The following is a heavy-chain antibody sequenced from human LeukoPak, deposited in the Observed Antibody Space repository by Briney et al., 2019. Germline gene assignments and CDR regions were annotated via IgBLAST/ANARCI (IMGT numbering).Heavy chain of an antibody. CDR3: ARELRFVPAAPHDY. CDR2: ISYDGSNK. J-gene: IGHJ4*02. D-gene: IGHD2-2*01. V-gene: IGHV3-30*03. Sequence: GGSLRLSCAASGFTFSSYGMHWVRQAPGKGLEWVAVISYDGSNKYYADSVKGRFTISRDNSKNTLYLQMNGLRAEDTAVYYCARELRFVPAAPHDYWGQGTLVTVSS. CDR1: GFTFSSYG.